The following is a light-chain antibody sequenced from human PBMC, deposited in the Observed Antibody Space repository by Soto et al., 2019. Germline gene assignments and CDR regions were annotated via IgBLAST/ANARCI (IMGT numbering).Light chain of an antibody. J-gene: IGLJ1*01. CDR3: CSYAGTSTPYV. CDR2: EVT. CDR1: SSDVGSYNL. Sequence: QSALTQPASVSGSPGQSITISCTGTSSDVGSYNLVSWYQQHPGKAPKLMISEVTKRPSGVSNRFSGPKSGNTASLTISGLQAEDEADYFCCSYAGTSTPYVFGTGTKVTVL. V-gene: IGLV2-23*02.